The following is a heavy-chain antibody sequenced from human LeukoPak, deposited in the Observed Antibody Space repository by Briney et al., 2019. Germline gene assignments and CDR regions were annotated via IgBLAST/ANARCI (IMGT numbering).Heavy chain of an antibody. Sequence: SETLSLTCTVSGGSINSYFWTWIRQPAGKGLEWIGRIYTGGSTNYNPSLKSRVTMSVDTSKNQFSPKLSSVTAADTAVYYCARQEGGIVGPYWGQGTLVTVSS. V-gene: IGHV4-4*07. CDR2: IYTGGST. J-gene: IGHJ4*02. D-gene: IGHD1-26*01. CDR3: ARQEGGIVGPY. CDR1: GGSINSYF.